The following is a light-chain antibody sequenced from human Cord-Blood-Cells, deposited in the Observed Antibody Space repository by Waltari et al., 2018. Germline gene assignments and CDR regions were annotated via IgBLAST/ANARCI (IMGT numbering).Light chain of an antibody. CDR3: CSYAGSSTVV. CDR2: EGS. J-gene: IGLJ2*01. Sequence: ITISCTGTSSDVGSYNLVSWYQQHPGKAPKLMIYEGSKRPSGVSNRFSGSKSGNTASLTISGLQAEDEADYYCCSYAGSSTVVFGGGTKLTVL. CDR1: SSDVGSYNL. V-gene: IGLV2-23*01.